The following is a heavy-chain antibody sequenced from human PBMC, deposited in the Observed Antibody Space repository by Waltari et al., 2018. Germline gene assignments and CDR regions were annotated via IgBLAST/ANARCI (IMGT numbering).Heavy chain of an antibody. CDR2: VGTKTNSHAT. CDR3: TRVAKGRTSSQFDY. Sequence: EGQLVESGGGVVRPGESMTLSCVVSGFTLSGSAIHWVRQRSGKGREWVGRVGTKTNSHATFYGPSVEGRFSISRDDSQNTAYLQMDSLDLDDTAVYFCTRVAKGRTSSQFDYWGQGTLVTVSS. J-gene: IGHJ4*02. V-gene: IGHV3-73*01. D-gene: IGHD2-2*01. CDR1: GFTLSGSA.